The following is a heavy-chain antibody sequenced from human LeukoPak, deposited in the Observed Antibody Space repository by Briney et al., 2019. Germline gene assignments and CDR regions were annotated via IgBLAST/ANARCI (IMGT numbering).Heavy chain of an antibody. CDR3: ARGSITMVRGVIRYYYYMDV. Sequence: SETLSLTGAVYGGSFSGYYWSWIRQPPGKGLEWIGEINHSGSTNYNPSLKSRVTISVDTSKNQFSLKLSSVTAADTAVYYCARGSITMVRGVIRYYYYMDVWGKGTTVTVSS. J-gene: IGHJ6*03. D-gene: IGHD3-10*01. CDR2: INHSGST. V-gene: IGHV4-34*01. CDR1: GGSFSGYY.